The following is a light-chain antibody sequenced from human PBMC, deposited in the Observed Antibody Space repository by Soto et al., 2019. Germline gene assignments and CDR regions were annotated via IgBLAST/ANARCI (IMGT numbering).Light chain of an antibody. V-gene: IGKV1-27*01. CDR1: QGISSN. Sequence: DIQLTQSPSSPSASVGDRVTITCRVSQGISSNLNWCRQKPGKVPKLLIYSAPNLQSGVPSRFSGSGSGTHFTLTISSLQSEDFAVYYCQQYNKWPPWTFGQGTKVDIK. CDR3: QQYNKWPPWT. CDR2: SAP. J-gene: IGKJ1*01.